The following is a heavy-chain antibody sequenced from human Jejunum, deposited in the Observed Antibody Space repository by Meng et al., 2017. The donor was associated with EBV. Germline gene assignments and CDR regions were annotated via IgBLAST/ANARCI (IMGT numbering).Heavy chain of an antibody. V-gene: IGHV1-18*01. CDR3: TIMSHCGDGICYPYDY. Sequence: QVQLVQSGPELSELGALVKVACKTSGYTFTDYGIDWVRQAPGQGLEWVGWISAYYGSTKYAQNLQGRVTLTTDTSTKTAYMEMKSLKSDDTATYYCTIMSHCGDGICYPYDYWGQGTLVTVSS. J-gene: IGHJ4*02. CDR1: GYTFTDYG. D-gene: IGHD2-15*01. CDR2: ISAYYGST.